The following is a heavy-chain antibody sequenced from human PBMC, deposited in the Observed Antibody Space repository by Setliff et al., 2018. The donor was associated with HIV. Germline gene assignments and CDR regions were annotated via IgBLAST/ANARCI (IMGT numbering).Heavy chain of an antibody. CDR1: GDTFTSYD. CDR2: MTPYSGNT. V-gene: IGHV1-8*02. CDR3: AIVGAYWTQFDY. J-gene: IGHJ4*01. D-gene: IGHD3-16*01. Sequence: AASVKVSCKTSGDTFTSYDINWVRQAAGQGLEWMGWMTPYSGNTGYAQNFKGRVSMTRNTSISTAYMELSSLRSEDTAVYYCAIVGAYWTQFDYWGQGTLVTVSS.